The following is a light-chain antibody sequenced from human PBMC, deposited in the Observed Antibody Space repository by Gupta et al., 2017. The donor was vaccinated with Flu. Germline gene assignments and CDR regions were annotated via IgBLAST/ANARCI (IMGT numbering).Light chain of an antibody. J-gene: IGKJ4*01. CDR2: GAS. CDR1: QNIDKT. V-gene: IGKV1-39*01. CDR3: QQRHSYHPTNT. Sequence: SLAASVGDRGTTTCRAIQNIDKTLNWYRKKQRRAPQLLIYGASSLQRGVMSKFRGSGDGTDITLTINTSQLEDFAAYYCQQRHSYHPTNTFGRGTKVEV.